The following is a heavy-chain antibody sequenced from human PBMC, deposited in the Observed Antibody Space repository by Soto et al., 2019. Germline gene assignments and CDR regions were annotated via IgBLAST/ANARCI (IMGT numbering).Heavy chain of an antibody. CDR1: EFSFSTYA. J-gene: IGHJ4*02. D-gene: IGHD2-15*01. CDR2: ISYDGLTK. Sequence: PGGSLRLSCAASEFSFSTYAIHWVRQAPGKGLEWVAVISYDGLTKFYADSVKGRFTISRDNSKNTLYLQMNSLRAEDTAVYYCVRTSLVVAAATREDYWGQGTLVTVSS. V-gene: IGHV3-30*04. CDR3: VRTSLVVAAATREDY.